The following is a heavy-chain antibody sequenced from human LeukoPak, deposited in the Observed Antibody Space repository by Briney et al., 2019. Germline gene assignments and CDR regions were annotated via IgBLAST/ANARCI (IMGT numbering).Heavy chain of an antibody. V-gene: IGHV4-39*07. CDR1: GGSISSSSYY. CDR3: ARVRFGELSSYYFDY. D-gene: IGHD3-10*01. CDR2: IYYSGST. Sequence: PSETLSLTCTASGGSISSSSYYWGWIRQPPGKGLEWIGSIYYSGSTYYNPSLKSRVTISVDTSKNQFSLKLSSVAAADTAVYYCARVRFGELSSYYFDYWGQGTLVTVSS. J-gene: IGHJ4*02.